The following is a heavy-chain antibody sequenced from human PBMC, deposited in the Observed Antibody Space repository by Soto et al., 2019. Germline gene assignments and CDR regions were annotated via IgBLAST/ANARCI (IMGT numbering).Heavy chain of an antibody. J-gene: IGHJ6*02. V-gene: IGHV3-30-3*01. CDR1: GFTFSSYA. CDR3: APKGGGPTVTTYYYYSGMDV. D-gene: IGHD4-17*01. Sequence: QVQLVESGGGVVQPGRSLRLSCAASGFTFSSYAMHWVRQAPGKGLEWVAVISYDGSNKYYADSVKGRFTISRDNSKNTLYLQMNSLRAEDTAVYYCAPKGGGPTVTTYYYYSGMDVWGQGTTVTVSS. CDR2: ISYDGSNK.